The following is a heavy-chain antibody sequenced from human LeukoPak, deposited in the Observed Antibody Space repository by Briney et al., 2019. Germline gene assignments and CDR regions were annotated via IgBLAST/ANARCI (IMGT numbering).Heavy chain of an antibody. CDR2: IHSDGSST. J-gene: IGHJ4*02. CDR1: GFTFSSYW. V-gene: IGHV3-74*01. CDR3: ARSGWPYHFDY. Sequence: PGGSLRLSCAASGFTFSSYWMHWVRQAPGKGLVWVSRIHSDGSSTSYADSVRGRFTISRDDAKSTLYLQMNSLRAEDTAVYYCARSGWPYHFDYWGQGTLVTVSS. D-gene: IGHD3-22*01.